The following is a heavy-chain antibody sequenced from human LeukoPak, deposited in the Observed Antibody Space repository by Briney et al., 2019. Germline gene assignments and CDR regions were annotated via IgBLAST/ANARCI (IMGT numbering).Heavy chain of an antibody. D-gene: IGHD1-7*01. CDR3: ARGAGTMTPNWFDP. J-gene: IGHJ5*02. V-gene: IGHV4-61*02. Sequence: SETLSLTCTVSGGSISSGSYYWSWIRQPAGKGLEWIGRIYTSGSTNYNPSLKSRVTISVDTSKNQFSLKLSSVTAADTAVYYCARGAGTMTPNWFDPWGQGTLVTVSS. CDR2: IYTSGST. CDR1: GGSISSGSYY.